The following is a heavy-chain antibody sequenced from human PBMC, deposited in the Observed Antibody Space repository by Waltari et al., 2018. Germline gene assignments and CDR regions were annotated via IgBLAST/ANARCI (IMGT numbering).Heavy chain of an antibody. Sequence: QVQLVQSGAGVKQPGASVKVSCKASGYSFIGYYMHWVRQAPGQGLEWMGWISLSSGDTNYAQKFQGWVTMTRDKSISTAYMELSRLRSDDTAVYYCAKDGGWELLGYFDYWGQGTLVTVSS. V-gene: IGHV1-2*04. CDR1: GYSFIGYY. CDR3: AKDGGWELLGYFDY. J-gene: IGHJ4*02. CDR2: ISLSSGDT. D-gene: IGHD1-26*01.